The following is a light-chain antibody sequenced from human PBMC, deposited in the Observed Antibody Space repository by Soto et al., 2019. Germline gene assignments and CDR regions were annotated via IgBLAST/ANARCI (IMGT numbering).Light chain of an antibody. V-gene: IGKV3-20*01. Sequence: EIVLTQSPGTLSLSPGERAPLSCRASQSVSSSYLAWYQQKPGQAPRLLIYGASSRATGIPDRFSGSGSGTDFTLTISRLEPEDFAVYYCQQYGSSPQTFGQGTKVDNK. CDR3: QQYGSSPQT. J-gene: IGKJ1*01. CDR1: QSVSSSY. CDR2: GAS.